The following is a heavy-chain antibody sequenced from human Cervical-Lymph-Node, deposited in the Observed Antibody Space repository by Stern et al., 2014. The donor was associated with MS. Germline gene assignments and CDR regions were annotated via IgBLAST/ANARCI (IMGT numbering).Heavy chain of an antibody. CDR1: GGSFSSLA. D-gene: IGHD6-13*01. Sequence: VQLVESGAEVKKPESSVKVSCKASGGSFSSLAINWVRQAPGQGLEWLGGISPLFGVANYAQNFKGRVTFTADESTSTAYMELSSLRSEDTAVYYCARHQGGIAANWGQGTLVTVSS. CDR3: ARHQGGIAAN. J-gene: IGHJ4*02. V-gene: IGHV1-69*01. CDR2: ISPLFGVA.